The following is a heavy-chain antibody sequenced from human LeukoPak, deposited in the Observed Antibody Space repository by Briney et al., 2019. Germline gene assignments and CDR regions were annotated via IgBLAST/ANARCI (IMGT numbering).Heavy chain of an antibody. CDR3: ARARYYDFWSGPKNFDY. Sequence: SETLSLTCAAYGGSFSGYYWSWIRQPPGKGLEWIGEINHSGSTNYNPSLKSRVTISVDTSKNQFSLKLSSVTAADTAVYYCARARYYDFWSGPKNFDYWGQGTLVTVSS. CDR2: INHSGST. CDR1: GGSFSGYY. J-gene: IGHJ4*02. D-gene: IGHD3-3*01. V-gene: IGHV4-34*01.